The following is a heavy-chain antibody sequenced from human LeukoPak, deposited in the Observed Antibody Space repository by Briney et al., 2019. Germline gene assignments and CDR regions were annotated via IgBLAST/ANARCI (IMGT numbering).Heavy chain of an antibody. D-gene: IGHD6-13*01. CDR2: INAGNGNT. J-gene: IGHJ4*02. Sequence: GASVKVSCKASGYTFTSYAMHWVRQAPGQRLEWMGWINAGNGNTKYSQKFQGRVTITRDTSASTAYMELSSLRCEDTAVYYCARGIGSSWGNYWGQGTLVTVSS. CDR3: ARGIGSSWGNY. CDR1: GYTFTSYA. V-gene: IGHV1-3*01.